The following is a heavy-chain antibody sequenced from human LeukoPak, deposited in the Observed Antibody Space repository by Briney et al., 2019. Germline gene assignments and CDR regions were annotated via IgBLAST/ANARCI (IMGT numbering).Heavy chain of an antibody. J-gene: IGHJ4*02. V-gene: IGHV3-21*01. D-gene: IGHD3-3*01. CDR1: GFTFRSYS. Sequence: PGGSLRLSCAASGFTFRSYSMNWVRQAPGKGLEWVSSISSSSSYIYYADSVKGRSTISRDNAKNSLYLQMNSLRAEDTAVYYCAREGVEENYFDYWGQGTLVTVSS. CDR3: AREGVEENYFDY. CDR2: ISSSSSYI.